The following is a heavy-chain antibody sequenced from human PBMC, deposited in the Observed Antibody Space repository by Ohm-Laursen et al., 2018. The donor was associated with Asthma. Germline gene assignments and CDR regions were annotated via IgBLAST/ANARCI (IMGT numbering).Heavy chain of an antibody. CDR2: IHTDTGNP. D-gene: IGHD2-15*01. Sequence: ATVKISCKASGYKISDYPMTWVRQASGQGLEWMGWIHTDTGNPTYAQGFTGRFVFSLDTSVNTAYLQISSLKTEDTAVYYCARGRYCSGGRCYKDSGGQGTLVTVSS. V-gene: IGHV7-4-1*02. CDR1: GYKISDYP. J-gene: IGHJ4*02. CDR3: ARGRYCSGGRCYKDS.